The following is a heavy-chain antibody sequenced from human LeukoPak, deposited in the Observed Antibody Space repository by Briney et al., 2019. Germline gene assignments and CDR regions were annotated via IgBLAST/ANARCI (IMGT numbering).Heavy chain of an antibody. Sequence: GGSLRLSCSASGFTFSSDAMSWVRQAPGKGLEWVSNIGTSSTTIYYADSVKGRFTISRDNAKNSLYLQMNSLRADDTAVYYCARFAAGGSYYYYMDVWGKGTTVTVSS. CDR1: GFTFSSDA. D-gene: IGHD6-25*01. CDR3: ARFAAGGSYYYYMDV. V-gene: IGHV3-48*01. CDR2: IGTSSTTI. J-gene: IGHJ6*03.